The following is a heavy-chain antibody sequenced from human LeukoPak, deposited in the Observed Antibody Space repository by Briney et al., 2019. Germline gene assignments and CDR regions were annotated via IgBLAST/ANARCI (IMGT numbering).Heavy chain of an antibody. CDR1: GFTFSSYA. J-gene: IGHJ4*02. V-gene: IGHV3-30*01. CDR2: ISYDGSNK. CDR3: QTPIVVVPAAPQPDDY. D-gene: IGHD2-2*01. Sequence: GGSLRLSCAASGFTFSSYAMHWVRQAPGKGLEWVAVISYDGSNKYYADSVKGRFTISRDNSKNTLHLQMNSLRAEDTAVYYCQTPIVVVPAAPQPDDYWGQGTLVTVSS.